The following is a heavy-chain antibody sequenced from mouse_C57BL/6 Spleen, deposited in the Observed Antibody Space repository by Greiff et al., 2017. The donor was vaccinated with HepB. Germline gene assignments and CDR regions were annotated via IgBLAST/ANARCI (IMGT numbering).Heavy chain of an antibody. D-gene: IGHD1-1*01. Sequence: EVQLQQSGPELVKPGASVKISCKASGYSFTGYYMHWVKQSHGNILDWIGYIYPYNGVSSYNQKFKGKATLTVDKSSSTAYMELRSLTYEDSAVYYWARPYGSSHYYAMDYWGQGTSVTVSS. V-gene: IGHV1-31*01. CDR1: GYSFTGYY. J-gene: IGHJ4*01. CDR2: IYPYNGVS. CDR3: ARPYGSSHYYAMDY.